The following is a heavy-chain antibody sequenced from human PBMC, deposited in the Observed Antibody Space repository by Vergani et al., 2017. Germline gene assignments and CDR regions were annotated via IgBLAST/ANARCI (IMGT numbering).Heavy chain of an antibody. CDR1: GGSFSGYY. J-gene: IGHJ6*02. Sequence: QVQLQQWGAGLLKPSETLSLTCAVYGGSFSGYYWSWIRQPPGKGLEWIGEINHSGSTNYNPSLKSRVTISVDTSKNQFSLQLSSVTAADTAVYYCARVPLQRYYYYYYGMDVWGQGTTVTVSS. CDR2: INHSGST. V-gene: IGHV4-34*01. CDR3: ARVPLQRYYYYYYGMDV. D-gene: IGHD5-18*01.